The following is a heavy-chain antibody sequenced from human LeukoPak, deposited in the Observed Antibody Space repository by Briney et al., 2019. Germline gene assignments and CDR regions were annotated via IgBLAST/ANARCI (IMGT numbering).Heavy chain of an antibody. CDR2: ISGSGGST. J-gene: IGHJ4*02. V-gene: IGHV3-23*01. CDR1: GFTFSSYA. CDR3: AKHESYYDILTGYYAGGYFDY. D-gene: IGHD3-9*01. Sequence: GGSLRLSCAASGFTFSSYAMSGVRQAPGKGLEWVSAISGSGGSTNYADSVKGRFTISRDNSKNTLYLQMNSLRAEDTAVYYCAKHESYYDILTGYYAGGYFDYWGQGTLVTVSS.